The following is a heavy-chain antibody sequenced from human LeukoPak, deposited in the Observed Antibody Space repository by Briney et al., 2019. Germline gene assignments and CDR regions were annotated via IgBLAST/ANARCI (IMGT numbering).Heavy chain of an antibody. V-gene: IGHV4-59*08. CDR1: GGSIRPYY. D-gene: IGHD2-15*01. J-gene: IGHJ4*02. CDR3: ARLGFCRGDTCLDDY. CDR2: IFHTGGT. Sequence: PSETLSLTCTVSGGSIRPYYWSWVRQPPGKGPEYVGYIFHTGGTNYNPSLGSRVTVSLDTSKNQFSLKLSSVTAADTAVYYCARLGFCRGDTCLDDYSGQGTLVTVSS.